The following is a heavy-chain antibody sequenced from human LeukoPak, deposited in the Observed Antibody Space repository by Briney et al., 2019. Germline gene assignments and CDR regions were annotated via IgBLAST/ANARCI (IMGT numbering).Heavy chain of an antibody. V-gene: IGHV3-7*01. Sequence: GGSLRLSCVASGFTFTTYYMSWVRQAPGKGLEWVANIKQDGSEKYYVASVKGRFTVSRDNAKNSLSLQLNSLRAEDTAVYYCARDRTPYYDSTDYWGQGTLVTVSS. J-gene: IGHJ4*02. CDR3: ARDRTPYYDSTDY. D-gene: IGHD3-22*01. CDR2: IKQDGSEK. CDR1: GFTFTTYY.